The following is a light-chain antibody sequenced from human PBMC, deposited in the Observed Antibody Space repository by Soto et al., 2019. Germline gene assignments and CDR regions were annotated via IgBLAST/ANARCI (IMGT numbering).Light chain of an antibody. CDR2: KAS. CDR1: QTISSW. Sequence: DIQMTQSTSTLSGSVGARVTITCRASQTISSWLAWYQQKPGKAPKLLIYKASTLKSGVPSRFSGSRSGTEFTLTISSLQPEDFASYYCLQDHGDSWTFGQGIKVDIK. J-gene: IGKJ1*01. CDR3: LQDHGDSWT. V-gene: IGKV1-5*03.